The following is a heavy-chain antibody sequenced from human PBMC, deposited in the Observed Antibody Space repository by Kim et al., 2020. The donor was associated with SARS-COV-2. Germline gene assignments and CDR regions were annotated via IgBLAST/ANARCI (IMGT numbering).Heavy chain of an antibody. CDR2: INTNTGNP. Sequence: ASVKVSCKASGYTFTSYAMNWVRQAPGQGLEWMGWINTNTGNPTYAQGFTGRFVFSLDTSVSTAYLQISSLKAEDTAVYYCARGGPTSSGYHWVQDDYWGQGTLVTVSS. J-gene: IGHJ4*02. CDR3: ARGGPTSSGYHWVQDDY. V-gene: IGHV7-4-1*02. CDR1: GYTFTSYA. D-gene: IGHD3-22*01.